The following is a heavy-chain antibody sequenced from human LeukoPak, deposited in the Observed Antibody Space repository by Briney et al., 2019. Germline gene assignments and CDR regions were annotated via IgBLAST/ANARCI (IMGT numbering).Heavy chain of an antibody. J-gene: IGHJ6*03. CDR1: GGSFSSYY. Sequence: SETLSLTCTVSGGSFSSYYWSWIRQPPGKGLEWNGYIYYSGSTNYNPSLKSRVTISVDTSKNQFSLKLSSVTAADTAVYYCARERGRSYGSVPYYYYYMDVWGKGTTVTVSS. V-gene: IGHV4-59*01. CDR3: ARERGRSYGSVPYYYYYMDV. D-gene: IGHD5-18*01. CDR2: IYYSGST.